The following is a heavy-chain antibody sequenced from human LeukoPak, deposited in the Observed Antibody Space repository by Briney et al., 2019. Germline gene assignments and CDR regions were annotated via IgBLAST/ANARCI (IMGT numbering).Heavy chain of an antibody. CDR3: ARSANAFDI. J-gene: IGHJ3*02. V-gene: IGHV4-34*01. CDR2: ISHSGSS. Sequence: SETLSLTCAVSGGSVSGYYWSWIRQPPGKGLEWIGKISHSGSSNYKPPLKSRVTISVDTSTNQFSLRLYSVTAADTAVYYCARSANAFDIWGQGTMVTVSS. CDR1: GGSVSGYY.